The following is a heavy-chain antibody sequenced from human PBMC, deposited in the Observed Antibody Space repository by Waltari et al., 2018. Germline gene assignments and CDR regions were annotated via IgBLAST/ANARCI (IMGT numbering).Heavy chain of an antibody. CDR1: GFSFNSHW. CDR3: AREYNFWSGTSFDY. CDR2: IKQDGREK. Sequence: EVQLVESGGDLVQPGGSLRLSCAASGFSFNSHWMSWVRQAPGKGLEWVANIKQDGREKYYVDSVKGRFTISRDNAKNSLFLQMNSLRAEDTAVYYCAREYNFWSGTSFDYWGQGTLVTVSS. J-gene: IGHJ4*02. V-gene: IGHV3-7*01. D-gene: IGHD3-3*01.